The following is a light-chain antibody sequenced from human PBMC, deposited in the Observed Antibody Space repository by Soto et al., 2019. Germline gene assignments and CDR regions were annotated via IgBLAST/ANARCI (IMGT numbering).Light chain of an antibody. CDR1: QSVSGRY. J-gene: IGKJ2*02. V-gene: IGKV3-20*01. CDR2: DSS. Sequence: EIVLTQSPGTLSLSPGERATLSCRASQSVSGRYLAWYQQKPGQAPRFLIYDSSSRAAGIPDRFSGSGSGTDFTLTITRLEPEDSAVYYCQQYGSSPCTFGQGTNLQIK. CDR3: QQYGSSPCT.